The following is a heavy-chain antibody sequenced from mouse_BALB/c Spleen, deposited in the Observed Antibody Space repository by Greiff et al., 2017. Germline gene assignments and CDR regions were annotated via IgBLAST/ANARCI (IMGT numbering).Heavy chain of an antibody. CDR3: ARGKTNAYYGNYAAMDY. J-gene: IGHJ4*01. CDR1: GFSLTGYG. D-gene: IGHD2-10*01. CDR2: IWGDGST. Sequence: QVQLKQSGPGLVAPSQSLSITCTVSGFSLTGYGVNWVRQPPGKGLEWLGMIWGDGSTDYNSALKSRLSISKDNSKSQVFLKMNSLQTDDTARYYCARGKTNAYYGNYAAMDYWGQGTSVTVSS. V-gene: IGHV2-6-7*01.